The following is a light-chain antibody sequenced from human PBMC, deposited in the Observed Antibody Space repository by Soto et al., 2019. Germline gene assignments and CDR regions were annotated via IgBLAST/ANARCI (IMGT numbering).Light chain of an antibody. CDR3: ETGDSNILV. Sequence: QPVLPQSSSASASLGSSVKLTCTLSSGHSSYIIAWHQQQPGKAPRYLMKLEGSGSYNKGSGVPDRFSGSSSGADRYLTISNLQFEDEADYYCETGDSNILVCGGGTKLTVL. V-gene: IGLV4-60*02. CDR2: LEGSGSY. J-gene: IGLJ2*01. CDR1: SGHSSYI.